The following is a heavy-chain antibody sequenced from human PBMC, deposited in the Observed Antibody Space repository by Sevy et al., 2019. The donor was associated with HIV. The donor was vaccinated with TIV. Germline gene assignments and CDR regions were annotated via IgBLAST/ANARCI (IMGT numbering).Heavy chain of an antibody. CDR1: GYAFTNYY. J-gene: IGHJ4*02. Sequence: ASVKVSCKASGYAFTNYYIQWVRQAPGQGLEWVGWINPATGSTKYAQKFQGRVTITGDTSVSTAYMELIRLESDDTAVYYCARETLDYGDSAFWGQGTQVTVSS. D-gene: IGHD4-17*01. V-gene: IGHV1-2*02. CDR2: INPATGST. CDR3: ARETLDYGDSAF.